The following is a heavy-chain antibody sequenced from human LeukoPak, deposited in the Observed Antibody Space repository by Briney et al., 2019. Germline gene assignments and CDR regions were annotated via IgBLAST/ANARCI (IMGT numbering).Heavy chain of an antibody. J-gene: IGHJ4*02. Sequence: GGSLRLSCAASGFTFSSYAMSWVRQAPGKGLEWVSAISGSGGSTYYADSVKGRFTISRDNSKNTLYLQMSSLRAEDTAVYYCAKDPHNLYYYDSSGYFDYWGQGTLVTVSS. CDR2: ISGSGGST. CDR1: GFTFSSYA. CDR3: AKDPHNLYYYDSSGYFDY. V-gene: IGHV3-23*01. D-gene: IGHD3-22*01.